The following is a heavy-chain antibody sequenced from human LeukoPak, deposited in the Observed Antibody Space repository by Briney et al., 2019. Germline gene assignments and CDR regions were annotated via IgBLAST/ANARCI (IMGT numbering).Heavy chain of an antibody. J-gene: IGHJ4*02. Sequence: PVKVSCKASGGTFSSYAISWVRQAPGQGLEWMGGIIPIFGTANYAQKFQGRVTITADESTSTAYMELSSLRSEDTAVYYCAGGPPNWGYDYWGPGTLVTVSS. CDR3: AGGPPNWGYDY. CDR1: GGTFSSYA. CDR2: IIPIFGTA. D-gene: IGHD7-27*01. V-gene: IGHV1-69*13.